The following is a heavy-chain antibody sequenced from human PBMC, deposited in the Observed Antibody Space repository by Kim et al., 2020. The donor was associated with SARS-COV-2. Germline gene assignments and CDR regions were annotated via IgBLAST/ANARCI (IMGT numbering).Heavy chain of an antibody. Sequence: SETLSLTCTVSGGSISSYYWSWIRQPPGKGLEWIGYIYYSGSTNYNPSLKSRVTISVDTSKNQFSLKLSSVTAADTAVYYCARDQLGSGSYYEVPYYYGMDVWGQGTTVTVSS. CDR3: ARDQLGSGSYYEVPYYYGMDV. CDR1: GGSISSYY. J-gene: IGHJ6*02. CDR2: IYYSGST. D-gene: IGHD3-10*01. V-gene: IGHV4-59*13.